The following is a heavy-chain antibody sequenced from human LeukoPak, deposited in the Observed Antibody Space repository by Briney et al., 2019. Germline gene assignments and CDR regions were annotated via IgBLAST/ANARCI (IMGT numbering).Heavy chain of an antibody. J-gene: IGHJ4*02. D-gene: IGHD3-22*01. CDR3: AKDRVVYYYDSSGIDY. CDR2: IWYDGSNK. V-gene: IGHV3-33*06. CDR1: GFTFSSYG. Sequence: PGRSLRLSCAASGFTFSSYGMHWVRQAPCKGLEWVAVIWYDGSNKYYADSVKGRFTISRDNSKNTLYLQMNSLRAEDTAVYYCAKDRVVYYYDSSGIDYWGQGTLVTVSS.